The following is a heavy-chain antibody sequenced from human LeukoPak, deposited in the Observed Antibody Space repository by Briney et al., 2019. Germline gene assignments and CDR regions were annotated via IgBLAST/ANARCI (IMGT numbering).Heavy chain of an antibody. CDR2: IIPILGIA. V-gene: IGHV1-69*02. D-gene: IGHD1-26*01. CDR1: GGTFSSYT. CDR3: ARAPMVGVGWGAFDI. J-gene: IGHJ3*02. Sequence: ASVKVSCKASGGTFSSYTISWVRQAHGQGLEWVGRIIPILGIANYAQKFQGRVTITADNSTSTAYMELSSLRSEDTAVYYCARAPMVGVGWGAFDIXGQGTMVXVS.